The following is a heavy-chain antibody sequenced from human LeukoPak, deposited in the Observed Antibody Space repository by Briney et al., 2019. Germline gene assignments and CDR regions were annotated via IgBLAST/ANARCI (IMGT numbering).Heavy chain of an antibody. V-gene: IGHV3-30-3*01. CDR2: ISYDGSKK. CDR3: ARDRDSSGSDVFDI. Sequence: PGTSLRLSCAGSGFTFDRYAMHWVRQAPGRGLEWLSIISYDGSKKYDADSVKGRFSVSRNNSKHTLYLQLHSLRSDDTAVYYCARDRDSSGSDVFDIWGQGTMVTVSS. D-gene: IGHD3-22*01. CDR1: GFTFDRYA. J-gene: IGHJ3*02.